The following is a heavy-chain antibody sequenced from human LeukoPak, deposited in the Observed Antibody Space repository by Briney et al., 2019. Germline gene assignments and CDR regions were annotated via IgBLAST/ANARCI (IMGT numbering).Heavy chain of an antibody. CDR3: ARANSRAAAGTLNWFDP. CDR2: INPSGGST. Sequence: ASVMVSCKASGYTFTSYYMHWVRQAPGQGLEWMGIINPSGGSTSYAQKFQGRVTMTRDTSTSTVYMELSSLRSEDTAVYYCARANSRAAAGTLNWFDPWGQGTLVTVSS. J-gene: IGHJ5*02. CDR1: GYTFTSYY. V-gene: IGHV1-46*01. D-gene: IGHD6-13*01.